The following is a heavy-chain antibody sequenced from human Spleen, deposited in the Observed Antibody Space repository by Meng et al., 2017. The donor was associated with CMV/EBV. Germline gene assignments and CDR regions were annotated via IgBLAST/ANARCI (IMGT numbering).Heavy chain of an antibody. CDR2: IYYSGST. J-gene: IGHJ5*02. CDR1: GGSISRSSYY. Sequence: TVSGGSISRSSYYWGWMRQPPGKGWEWIGSIYYSGSTYYNPSLKSRVTISVDTSKNQCSLKLSSVTAADTAVYYCARQYGSGSLFDPWGQGTLVTVSS. CDR3: ARQYGSGSLFDP. V-gene: IGHV4-39*07. D-gene: IGHD3-10*01.